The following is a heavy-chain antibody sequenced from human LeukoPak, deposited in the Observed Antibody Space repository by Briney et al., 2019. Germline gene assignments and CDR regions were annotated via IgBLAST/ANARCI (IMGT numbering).Heavy chain of an antibody. CDR1: GFTFSSYE. D-gene: IGHD3-10*01. CDR3: ATSYGSGRSVYYYYMDV. V-gene: IGHV3-48*03. J-gene: IGHJ6*03. CDR2: ISSSGSTI. Sequence: GGSLRLSCAASGFTFSSYEMNWVRQAPGKGLEWVSYISSSGSTIYYADSVKGRFTISRDNAKNSLYLQMNSLRAEDTAVYYCATSYGSGRSVYYYYMDVWGKGTTVTISS.